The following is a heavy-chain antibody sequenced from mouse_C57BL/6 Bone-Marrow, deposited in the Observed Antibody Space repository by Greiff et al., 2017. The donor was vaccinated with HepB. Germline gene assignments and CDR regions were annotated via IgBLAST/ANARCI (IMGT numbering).Heavy chain of an antibody. Sequence: QVQLQQPGAELVKPGASVKLSCTASGYTFTSYWMHWVKQRPGQGLEWIGMIHPNSGSTNYNEKFKSKATLTVDKSSSTAYMQLSSLTSEDSAVYYCARGGYYGNSAWFAYWGQGTLVTVSA. V-gene: IGHV1-64*01. D-gene: IGHD2-1*01. CDR1: GYTFTSYW. J-gene: IGHJ3*01. CDR2: IHPNSGST. CDR3: ARGGYYGNSAWFAY.